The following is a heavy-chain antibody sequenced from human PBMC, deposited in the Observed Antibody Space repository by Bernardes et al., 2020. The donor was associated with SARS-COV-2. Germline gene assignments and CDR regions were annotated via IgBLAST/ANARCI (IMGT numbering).Heavy chain of an antibody. CDR2: ISSSGGST. D-gene: IGHD2-8*02. CDR1: GFTFSSYA. V-gene: IGHV3-23*01. Sequence: GGSLRLSCAASGFTFSSYAMSWVRQAPGKGLEWVSGISSSGGSTYYADSVKGRFTISRDNSRSMVFVQMNSLRADDTAVYYCAKGCTGGECYLGGQGTLVTVSS. J-gene: IGHJ4*02. CDR3: AKGCTGGECYL.